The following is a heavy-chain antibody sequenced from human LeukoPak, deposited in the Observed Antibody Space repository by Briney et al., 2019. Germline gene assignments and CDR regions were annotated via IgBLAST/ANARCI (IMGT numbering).Heavy chain of an antibody. D-gene: IGHD6-13*01. CDR1: GGTFSSYA. CDR3: ARDDIAAAGTHYYYYGMDV. V-gene: IGHV1-69*01. CDR2: IIPIFGTA. J-gene: IGHJ6*02. Sequence: SVKVSCKVSGGTFSSYAISWVRQAPGQGLEWMGGIIPIFGTANYAQKFQGRVTITADESTSTAYMELSSLRSEDTAVYYCARDDIAAAGTHYYYYGMDVWGQGTTVTVSS.